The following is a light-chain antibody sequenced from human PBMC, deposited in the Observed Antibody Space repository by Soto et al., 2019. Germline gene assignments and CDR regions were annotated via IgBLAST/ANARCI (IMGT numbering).Light chain of an antibody. CDR1: QSVSSSY. CDR3: QQRSNWPPWT. J-gene: IGKJ1*01. V-gene: IGKV3-11*01. CDR2: DAS. Sequence: EIVMTQSPGTLSLSPGERATLSCRAIQSVSSSYLAWYQQKPGQAPRLLIYDASNRATGIPARFSGSGSGTDFTLTINSLEPEDFAVYYCQQRSNWPPWTFGQGTKVDIK.